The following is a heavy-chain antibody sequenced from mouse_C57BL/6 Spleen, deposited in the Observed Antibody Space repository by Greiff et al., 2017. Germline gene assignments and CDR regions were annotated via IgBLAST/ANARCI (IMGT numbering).Heavy chain of an antibody. CDR1: GFSFNTYA. J-gene: IGHJ4*01. V-gene: IGHV10-1*01. D-gene: IGHD2-4*01. Sequence: EVQLVESGGGLVQPKGSLKLSCAASGFSFNTYAMNWVRQAPGKGLEWVARIRSKSNNYATYYADSVKDRFTISRDDSESMLYLQMNNLKTEDTAMYDCVVIYYDYDDYAMDYWGQGTSVTVSS. CDR3: VVIYYDYDDYAMDY. CDR2: IRSKSNNYAT.